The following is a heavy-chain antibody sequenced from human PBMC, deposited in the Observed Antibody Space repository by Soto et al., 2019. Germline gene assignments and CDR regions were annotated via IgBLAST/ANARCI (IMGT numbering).Heavy chain of an antibody. Sequence: QVQLQESGPGLVKPSETLPLTCTVSGGSISTYYWNWIRQPPGKGLEWIGYIYYSGTTNYNPSLKSRVTISVDTSKNQFSLKLTSVTAADTAVYFCERARSPDTAYYYGMDVWGQGTTVTVSS. CDR1: GGSISTYY. V-gene: IGHV4-59*01. D-gene: IGHD5-18*01. CDR2: IYYSGTT. J-gene: IGHJ6*02. CDR3: ERARSPDTAYYYGMDV.